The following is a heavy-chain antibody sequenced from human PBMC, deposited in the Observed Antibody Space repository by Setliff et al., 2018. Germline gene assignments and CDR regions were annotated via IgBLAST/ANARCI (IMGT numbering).Heavy chain of an antibody. CDR2: IKQDESEK. CDR3: ATSDWYAAFDH. CDR1: GFTFTNYW. V-gene: IGHV3-7*01. Sequence: GESLTISCAASGFTFTNYWINWVRQAPGKGLEWVANIKQDESEKHYVGSVKGRFTISRDNARNSVYLQMNSLSAEDAAVYYCATSDWYAAFDHWGQGTLVTVSS. D-gene: IGHD6-19*01. J-gene: IGHJ4*02.